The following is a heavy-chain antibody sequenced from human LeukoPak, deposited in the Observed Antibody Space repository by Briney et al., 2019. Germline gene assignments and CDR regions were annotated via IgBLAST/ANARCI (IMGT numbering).Heavy chain of an antibody. Sequence: GASVKVSCKASGYTFSGHYIHWVRQAPGQGLEWMGWINPNSATTNYAQKLQGRVTMTTDTSTSTAYMELRSLRSDDTAVYYCARDRPYFWSGYSNYYYMDVWGKGTTVTVSS. CDR2: INPNSATT. CDR1: GYTFSGHY. J-gene: IGHJ6*03. D-gene: IGHD3-3*01. CDR3: ARDRPYFWSGYSNYYYMDV. V-gene: IGHV1-18*04.